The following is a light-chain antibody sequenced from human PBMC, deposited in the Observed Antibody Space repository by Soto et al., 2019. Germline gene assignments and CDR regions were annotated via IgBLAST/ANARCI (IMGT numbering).Light chain of an antibody. CDR1: SSDVGGYNY. CDR2: EVS. CDR3: SSYTSSSPDV. V-gene: IGLV2-14*01. Sequence: QSVLTQPASVSGSPGQSITISCTGTSSDVGGYNYVSWYQQHPGKAPKLMIYEVSNRPSGVSNRFSGSKSGNTASLTISGRQAEDEADYYCSSYTSSSPDVFGTGTKLTVL. J-gene: IGLJ1*01.